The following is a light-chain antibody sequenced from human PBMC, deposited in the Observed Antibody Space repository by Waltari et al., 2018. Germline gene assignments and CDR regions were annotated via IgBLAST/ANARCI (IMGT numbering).Light chain of an antibody. CDR1: GLSKQN. CDR3: QAADSSGPIVV. Sequence: SYELTQAPSVSVSPGQPARITCSGDGLSKQNAYWYQQKPGQAPGLMMYKDSGRPSGIPERCSVSSSGTTVTLTITGVQAEDEADYYCQAADSSGPIVVFGGGTKVTVL. J-gene: IGLJ2*01. V-gene: IGLV3-25*03. CDR2: KDS.